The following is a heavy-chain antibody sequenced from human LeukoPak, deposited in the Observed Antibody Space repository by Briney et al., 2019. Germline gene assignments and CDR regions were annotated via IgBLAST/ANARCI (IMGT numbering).Heavy chain of an antibody. CDR1: GFTFSSYA. CDR2: ISGSGGST. Sequence: GGSLRLSCAASGFTFSSYAMSWVRQAPGKGLEWVSAISGSGGSTYYADSVKGRFTTSRDNSKNTLYLQMNGLRAEDTAVYYCARDHYSGGMGVWGQGTTVTVSS. J-gene: IGHJ6*02. V-gene: IGHV3-23*01. D-gene: IGHD2-15*01. CDR3: ARDHYSGGMGV.